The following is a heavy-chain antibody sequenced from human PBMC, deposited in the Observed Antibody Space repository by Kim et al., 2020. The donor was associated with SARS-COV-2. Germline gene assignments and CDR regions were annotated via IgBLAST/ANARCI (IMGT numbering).Heavy chain of an antibody. V-gene: IGHV7-4-1*02. CDR1: GYTFTAYS. J-gene: IGHJ5*02. CDR2: INTNTGHP. Sequence: ASVKVSCKASGYTFTAYSMNWVRQAPGQGLEWMGWINTNTGHPTYAQGFTGRFVFSLDMSVTTAYLQISGLQADDNAVYYCARGDWLDPWGQGTRVTGSS. CDR3: ARGDWLDP.